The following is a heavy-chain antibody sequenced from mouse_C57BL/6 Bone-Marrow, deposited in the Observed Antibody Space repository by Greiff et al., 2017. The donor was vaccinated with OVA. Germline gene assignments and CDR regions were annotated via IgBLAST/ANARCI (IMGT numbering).Heavy chain of an antibody. D-gene: IGHD1-1*01. Sequence: QVQLKESGAELMKPGASVKLSCKATGYTFTGYWIEWVKQRPGHGLEWIGEILPGSGSTNYNEKFKGKATFTADTSSNTAYMQLSSLTTEDAAIYYCARRRIYYGSSHWYFDVWGTGTTVTVSS. CDR1: GYTFTGYW. CDR2: ILPGSGST. V-gene: IGHV1-9*01. CDR3: ARRRIYYGSSHWYFDV. J-gene: IGHJ1*03.